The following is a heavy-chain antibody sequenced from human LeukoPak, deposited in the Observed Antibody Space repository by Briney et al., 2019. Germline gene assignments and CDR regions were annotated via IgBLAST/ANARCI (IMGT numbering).Heavy chain of an antibody. CDR2: VIPIFGTA. V-gene: IGHV1-69*13. D-gene: IGHD3-9*01. CDR3: ARGARRLRYFDWLLPLYYYYYMDV. Sequence: SVKVSCKASGGTFSSYAISWVRQAPGQGLEWMGGVIPIFGTANYAQKFQGRVTITADESTSTAYMELSSLRSEDTAVYYCARGARRLRYFDWLLPLYYYYYMDVWGKGTTVTISS. J-gene: IGHJ6*03. CDR1: GGTFSSYA.